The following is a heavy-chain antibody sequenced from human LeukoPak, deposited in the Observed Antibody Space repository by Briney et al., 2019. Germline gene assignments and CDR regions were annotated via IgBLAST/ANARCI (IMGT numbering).Heavy chain of an antibody. CDR2: MNPNSGNT. V-gene: IGHV1-8*01. CDR3: ARGLESSSWYVLRRLSGRFDY. D-gene: IGHD6-13*01. CDR1: GYTFTSYD. J-gene: IGHJ4*02. Sequence: ASVKVSCKASGYTFTSYDINWVRQATGQGLEWMGWMNPNSGNTGYAQKFQGRVTMTRNTSISTAYTELSSLRSEDTAVYYCARGLESSSWYVLRRLSGRFDYWGQGTLVTVSS.